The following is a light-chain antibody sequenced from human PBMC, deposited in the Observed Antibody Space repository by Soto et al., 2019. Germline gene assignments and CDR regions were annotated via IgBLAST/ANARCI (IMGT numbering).Light chain of an antibody. CDR2: SNN. Sequence: QSVLTQPPSASGTPGQRVPISCSGSSSNIGSNTVNWYQQLPGTAPKLLIYSNNQRPSGVPDRFSGSKSGTSASLAISGLQSEDEADYYCAAWDDRLNGPVFGGGTKLTVL. CDR1: SSNIGSNT. J-gene: IGLJ2*01. V-gene: IGLV1-44*01. CDR3: AAWDDRLNGPV.